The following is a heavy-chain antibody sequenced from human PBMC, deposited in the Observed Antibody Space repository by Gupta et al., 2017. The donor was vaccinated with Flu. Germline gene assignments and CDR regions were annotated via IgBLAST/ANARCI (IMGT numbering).Heavy chain of an antibody. CDR2: IKNSVNSYTP. CDR1: GLTFNDHY. J-gene: IGHJ3*02. CDR3: ARGATSRAFDI. D-gene: IGHD1-14*01. Sequence: EVQLVASGGGLVQPGGSLRLSCAASGLTFNDHYMDWVRQAPGKGLEWGGRIKNSVNSYTPEYAASVQGRFTISRDDSKNSVYLQLNSLKTEDTAVYYCARGATSRAFDIWGQGTMVTVSS. V-gene: IGHV3-72*01.